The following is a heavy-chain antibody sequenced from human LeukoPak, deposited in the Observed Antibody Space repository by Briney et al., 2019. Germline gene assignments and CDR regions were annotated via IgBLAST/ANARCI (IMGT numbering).Heavy chain of an antibody. J-gene: IGHJ3*02. CDR1: GGSISSSSYY. CDR3: ARGGSGYDAFGI. D-gene: IGHD3-10*01. CDR2: IYYSGST. V-gene: IGHV4-39*07. Sequence: SETLSLTCTVSGGSISSSSYYWGWIRQPPGKGLEWIGSIYYSGSTYYNPSLKSRVTISVDTSKNQFSLKLSSVTAADTAVYYCARGGSGYDAFGIWGQGTMVTVSS.